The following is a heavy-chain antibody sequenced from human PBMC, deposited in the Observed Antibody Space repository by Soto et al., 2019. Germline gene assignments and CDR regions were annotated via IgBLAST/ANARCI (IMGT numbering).Heavy chain of an antibody. Sequence: QVQLVQSGAEVKKPGSSVKVSCKASGGNFTSYAISWVRQAPGQGLEFMGGTVPLVGTTNYAHKLRGRVTVTADESTSTVYMEMSSLRSEDTAVYYCGKASGRSWYNWFDPWGQGTLVTVST. CDR3: GKASGRSWYNWFDP. V-gene: IGHV1-69*01. D-gene: IGHD6-13*01. CDR2: TVPLVGTT. J-gene: IGHJ5*02. CDR1: GGNFTSYA.